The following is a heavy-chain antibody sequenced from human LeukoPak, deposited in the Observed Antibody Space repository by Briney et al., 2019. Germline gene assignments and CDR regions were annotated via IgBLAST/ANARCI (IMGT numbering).Heavy chain of an antibody. V-gene: IGHV1-69*06. Sequence: SVKVSCKASGGTFSSYAISWVRQAPGQGLEWMGGIIPIFGTANYAQKFQGRVTITADKYTTTAFLELSSLRSEDTAVYYCARGRIYGGYVPDHPDYFYYMHVWGKGTTVTVSS. CDR1: GGTFSSYA. CDR3: ARGRIYGGYVPDHPDYFYYMHV. J-gene: IGHJ6*03. D-gene: IGHD5-12*01. CDR2: IIPIFGTA.